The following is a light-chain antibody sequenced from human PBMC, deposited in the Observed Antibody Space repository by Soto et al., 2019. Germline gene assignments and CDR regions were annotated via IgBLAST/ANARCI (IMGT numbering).Light chain of an antibody. CDR2: AS. Sequence: EIVLTQSPGTLSLSPGERATLSCRASQSLSDSYLAWYQQKPGQAPRLLIYASSRATGIPDRFSGSGSGTDFTLSISRLEPEDFAVYYCQHYGTSALFGPGTRVDIK. V-gene: IGKV3-20*01. J-gene: IGKJ3*01. CDR1: QSLSDSY. CDR3: QHYGTSAL.